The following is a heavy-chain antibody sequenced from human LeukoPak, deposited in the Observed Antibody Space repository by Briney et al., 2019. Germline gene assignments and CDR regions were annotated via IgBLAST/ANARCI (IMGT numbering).Heavy chain of an antibody. CDR2: INPSGGST. V-gene: IGHV1-46*01. D-gene: IGHD5-18*01. Sequence: ASVKVSCKASGYTFTSYYMHWVRQAPGQGLEWMGLINPSGGSTSYAQKFQGRVTMTRDTSTSTVYMELSSLRSEDTAVYYCARGGPDTAMVRIGDYWGQGTLVTVSS. CDR1: GYTFTSYY. CDR3: ARGGPDTAMVRIGDY. J-gene: IGHJ4*02.